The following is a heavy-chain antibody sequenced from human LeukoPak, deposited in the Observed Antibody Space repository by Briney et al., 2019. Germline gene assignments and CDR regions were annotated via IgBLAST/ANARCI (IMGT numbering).Heavy chain of an antibody. V-gene: IGHV3-11*01. J-gene: IGHJ3*01. CDR3: ARDDIVVVPAAISV. CDR1: GFTFSDYY. Sequence: GGSLRLSCAASGFTFSDYYMSWIRQAPGKGLEWVSYISSSGSTIYYADSVKGRFTISRDNAKNSLYLQMNSLRAEDTAVCYCARDDIVVVPAAISVWGQGTMVTVSS. CDR2: ISSSGSTI. D-gene: IGHD2-2*02.